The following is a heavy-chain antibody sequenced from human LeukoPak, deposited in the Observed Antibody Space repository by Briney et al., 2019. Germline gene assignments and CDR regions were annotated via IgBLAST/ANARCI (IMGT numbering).Heavy chain of an antibody. Sequence: GGSLRLSCAASGFTFSSYAMHWVRQAPGKGLEWVAVISYDGSNKYYADSVKGRFTISRDNSKNTLYLQMNSLRAEDTAVYYCARDPCSGGSCYSPFDYWGQGTLVTVSS. J-gene: IGHJ4*02. V-gene: IGHV3-30-3*01. D-gene: IGHD2-15*01. CDR2: ISYDGSNK. CDR1: GFTFSSYA. CDR3: ARDPCSGGSCYSPFDY.